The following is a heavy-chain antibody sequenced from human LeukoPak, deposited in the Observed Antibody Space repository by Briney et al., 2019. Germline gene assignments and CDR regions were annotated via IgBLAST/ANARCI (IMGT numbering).Heavy chain of an antibody. Sequence: GGSLSLSCEASVFTFTNYAMSGVRQAPGKGLEWVSAISGSAVSTYYADSVKGRFTISRDNSKNTLYLQMNSLRAEDTAVYYCAKGGYSSGWYEGYWGQGALVTVSS. D-gene: IGHD6-19*01. CDR1: VFTFTNYA. CDR3: AKGGYSSGWYEGY. CDR2: ISGSAVST. J-gene: IGHJ4*02. V-gene: IGHV3-23*01.